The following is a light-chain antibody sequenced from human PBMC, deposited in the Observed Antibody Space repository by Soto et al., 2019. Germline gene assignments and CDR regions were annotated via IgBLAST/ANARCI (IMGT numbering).Light chain of an antibody. CDR3: QQYNNWPDT. CDR1: QSVARN. J-gene: IGKJ1*01. CDR2: AEY. Sequence: EELMTQSPAALSVSLVEIATLSYSASQSVARNLAWYKQKHGQAPRLLIYAEYTRATGTTDRFSGSGSGKEFTITISSMQYDDFEIYYCQQYNNWPDTFGQGTTVDIK. V-gene: IGKV3-15*01.